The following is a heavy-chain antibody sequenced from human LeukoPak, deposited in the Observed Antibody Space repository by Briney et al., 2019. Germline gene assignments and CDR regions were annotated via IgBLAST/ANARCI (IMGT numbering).Heavy chain of an antibody. CDR3: ARDHDSSSWSYNWFDP. V-gene: IGHV1-2*02. CDR1: GYTFTGYY. Sequence: GASVKVSCKASGYTFTGYYMHWVRQAPGQGVEWMGWINPNSGGTNYAQKFQGRVTMTRDTSISTAYMELSRLRSDDTAVYYCARDHDSSSWSYNWFDPWGQGTLVTVFS. J-gene: IGHJ5*02. CDR2: INPNSGGT. D-gene: IGHD6-13*01.